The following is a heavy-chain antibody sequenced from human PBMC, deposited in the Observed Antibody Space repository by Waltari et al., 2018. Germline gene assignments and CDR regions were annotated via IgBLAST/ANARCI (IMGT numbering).Heavy chain of an antibody. CDR3: ALQGSRDYFDY. Sequence: EVQLVESGGGLVKPGGSLRLSCAASGFTFSSYSMNWVRQAPGKGLEWVSSISSSSSYIYYADSVKGRFTIARDNAKNSLYLQMNSLRAEDTAVYYWALQGSRDYFDYWGQGTLVTVSS. J-gene: IGHJ4*02. D-gene: IGHD4-4*01. CDR1: GFTFSSYS. V-gene: IGHV3-21*01. CDR2: ISSSSSYI.